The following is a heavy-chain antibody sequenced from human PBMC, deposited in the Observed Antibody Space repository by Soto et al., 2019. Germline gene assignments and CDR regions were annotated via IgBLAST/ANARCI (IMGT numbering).Heavy chain of an antibody. V-gene: IGHV1-46*01. Sequence: ASVKVSCKASGYTFTRYYFHWVRQAPGQGLEWMGIINPSGGGTSYAQKFQGRVTMTRDTSTSTVYMELTSLRSEDTAVYYCARLSGSYFIDYWGQGTLVTVSS. CDR2: INPSGGGT. J-gene: IGHJ4*02. D-gene: IGHD1-26*01. CDR1: GYTFTRYY. CDR3: ARLSGSYFIDY.